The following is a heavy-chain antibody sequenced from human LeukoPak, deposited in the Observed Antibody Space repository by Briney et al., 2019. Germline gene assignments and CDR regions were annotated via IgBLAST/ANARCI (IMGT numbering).Heavy chain of an antibody. D-gene: IGHD3-10*01. Sequence: ASVKVSCKASGYTFTSYAMNWVRQAPGQGLEWMGWINTNTGNPTYAQGFTGRFVFSLDTSVSTAYLQISSLKAEDTAVYYCARGNYYGSGSYRVWFDPWGQGTLVTVSS. CDR3: ARGNYYGSGSYRVWFDP. CDR2: INTNTGNP. V-gene: IGHV7-4-1*02. J-gene: IGHJ5*02. CDR1: GYTFTSYA.